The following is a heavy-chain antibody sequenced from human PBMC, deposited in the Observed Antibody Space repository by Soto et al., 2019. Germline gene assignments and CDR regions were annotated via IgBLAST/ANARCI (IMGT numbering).Heavy chain of an antibody. CDR1: GVTFSSYG. V-gene: IGHV3-15*01. D-gene: IGHD3-9*01. CDR3: TTKYDDILTGYYLDAFDI. J-gene: IGHJ3*02. Sequence: GGSLRLSCAASGVTFSSYGMHWVRQAPGKGLEWVGRIKSKTDGGTTDYAAPVKGRFTISRDDSKNTLYLQMNSLKTEDTAVYYCTTKYDDILTGYYLDAFDIWGQGTMVTVSS. CDR2: IKSKTDGGTT.